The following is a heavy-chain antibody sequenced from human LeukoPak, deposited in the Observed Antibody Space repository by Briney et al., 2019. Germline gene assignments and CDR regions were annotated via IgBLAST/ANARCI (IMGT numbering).Heavy chain of an antibody. Sequence: SETLSLTCTVSGGSISSGSYYWSWIRQPAGKGLEWIGRIYTSGSTNYNPSLKSRVTISVDTSKNQFSLKLSSVTAADTAVYYCAREGAHGYYDILTGYYAKPTGGYFDYWGQGTLVTVSS. CDR2: IYTSGST. V-gene: IGHV4-61*02. J-gene: IGHJ4*02. CDR1: GGSISSGSYY. CDR3: AREGAHGYYDILTGYYAKPTGGYFDY. D-gene: IGHD3-9*01.